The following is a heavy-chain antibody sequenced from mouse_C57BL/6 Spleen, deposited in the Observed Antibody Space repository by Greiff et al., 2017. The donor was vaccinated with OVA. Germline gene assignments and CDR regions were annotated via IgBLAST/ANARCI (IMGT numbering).Heavy chain of an antibody. CDR3: ARESSYYAMDY. J-gene: IGHJ4*01. CDR2: ISYDGSN. D-gene: IGHD1-1*01. V-gene: IGHV3-6*01. CDR1: GYSITSGYY. Sequence: ESGPGLVKPSQSLSLTCSVTGYSITSGYYWNWIRQFPGNKLEWMGYISYDGSNNYNPSLKNRISITRDTSKNQFFLKLNSVTTEDTATYYCARESSYYAMDYWGQGTSVTVSS.